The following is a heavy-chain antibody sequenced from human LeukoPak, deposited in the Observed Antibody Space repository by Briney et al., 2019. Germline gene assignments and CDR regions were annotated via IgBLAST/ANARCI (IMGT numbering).Heavy chain of an antibody. CDR3: AKDSSYDFNAFDI. D-gene: IGHD3-3*01. J-gene: IGHJ3*02. Sequence: GGSLRPSCAASGFTFSDYYMSWIRQAPGKGLEWVSYISSSGSTIYYADSVKGRFTISRDNAKNSLYLQMNSLRAEDTALYYCAKDSSYDFNAFDIWGQGTMVTVSS. CDR2: ISSSGSTI. V-gene: IGHV3-11*01. CDR1: GFTFSDYY.